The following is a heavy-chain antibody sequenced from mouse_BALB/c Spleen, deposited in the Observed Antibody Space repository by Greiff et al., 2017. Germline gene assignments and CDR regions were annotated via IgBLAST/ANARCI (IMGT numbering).Heavy chain of an antibody. CDR2: IAPGSGST. D-gene: IGHD4-1*02. CDR3: ARLQLGHYFDY. V-gene: IGHV1S41*01. Sequence: DLVKPGASVKLSCKASGYTFTSYWINWIKQRPGQGLEWIGRIAPGSGSTYYNEMFKGKATLTVDTSSSTAYIQLSSLSSEDSAVYFCARLQLGHYFDYWGQGTTLTVSS. J-gene: IGHJ2*01. CDR1: GYTFTSYW.